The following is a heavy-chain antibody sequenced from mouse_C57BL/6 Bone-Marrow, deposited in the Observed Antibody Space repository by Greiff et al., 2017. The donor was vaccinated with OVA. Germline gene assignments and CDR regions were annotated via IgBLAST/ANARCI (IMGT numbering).Heavy chain of an antibody. D-gene: IGHD2-3*01. CDR3: ARGGLLPYYFDY. Sequence: EVKLQESGPELVKPGASVKISCKASGYSFTGYYMNWVKQSPEKSLEWIGEINPSTGGTTYNQKFKAKATLTVDKSSSTAYMQLKSLTSEDSAVYYCARGGLLPYYFDYWGQGTTLTVSS. CDR2: INPSTGGT. J-gene: IGHJ2*01. CDR1: GYSFTGYY. V-gene: IGHV1-42*01.